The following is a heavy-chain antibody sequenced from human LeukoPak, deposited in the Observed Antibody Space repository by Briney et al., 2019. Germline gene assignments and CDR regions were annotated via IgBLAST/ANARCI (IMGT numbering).Heavy chain of an antibody. Sequence: ASVKVSCKASGYTLTSYGISWVRQAPGQGLEWMGWISAYNGNTNYAQKLQGRVTMTTDTSTSTAYMELRSLRSDDTAVYYCARETYYDLLTGYPGFDYWGQGTLVTVSS. CDR1: GYTLTSYG. D-gene: IGHD3-9*01. V-gene: IGHV1-18*04. CDR2: ISAYNGNT. CDR3: ARETYYDLLTGYPGFDY. J-gene: IGHJ4*02.